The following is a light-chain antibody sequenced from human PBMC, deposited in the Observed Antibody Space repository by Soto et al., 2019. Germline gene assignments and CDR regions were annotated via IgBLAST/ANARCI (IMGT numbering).Light chain of an antibody. CDR3: QQYGSSPFT. CDR2: GAS. CDR1: QTVSSSY. Sequence: EIVLTQSPGTLSLSPGERATLSCRASQTVSSSYLAGYQQKPGQAPRLLIYGASSRATDIPDRFSGSGSGTDFTLTISRLEPEDFAVYYCQQYGSSPFTFGPGTKVDIK. V-gene: IGKV3-20*01. J-gene: IGKJ3*01.